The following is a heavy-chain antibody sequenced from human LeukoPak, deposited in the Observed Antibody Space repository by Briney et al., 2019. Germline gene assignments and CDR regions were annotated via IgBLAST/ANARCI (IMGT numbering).Heavy chain of an antibody. J-gene: IGHJ6*03. CDR2: ISYDGSNK. V-gene: IGHV3-30*04. CDR3: AREDSSSWPTYYYYYMDV. D-gene: IGHD6-13*01. CDR1: GFTFSSYA. Sequence: GGSLRLSCAASGFTFSSYAMHWVRQAPGKGLEWVAVISYDGSNKYYADSVKGRFTISRDNSKNTLYLQMNSLRAEDTAVYYCAREDSSSWPTYYYYYMDVWGKGTTVTVSS.